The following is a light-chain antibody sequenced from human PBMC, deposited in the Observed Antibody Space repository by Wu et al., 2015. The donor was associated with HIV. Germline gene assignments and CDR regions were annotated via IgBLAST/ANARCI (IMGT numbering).Light chain of an antibody. Sequence: DIQMTQSPSTLSASVGDRVTITCRASQSISSWLAWYQQKPGKAPKLLIYKASSLESGVPSRFSGSGSGTDFTLTISRLEPGDFAVYYCHQYGSSPGTFGQGTKVEIK. CDR3: HQYGSSPGT. CDR2: KAS. CDR1: QSISSW. J-gene: IGKJ1*01. V-gene: IGKV1-5*03.